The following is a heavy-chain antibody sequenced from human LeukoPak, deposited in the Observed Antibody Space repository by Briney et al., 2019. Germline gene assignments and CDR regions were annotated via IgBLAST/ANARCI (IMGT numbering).Heavy chain of an antibody. CDR1: GYTFTGYY. CDR3: ARDQAYRFTFGGVIVSPDY. Sequence: GASVKVSCKASGYTFTGYYMHWVRQAPGQGLEWMGWINPNSGGTNYAQKFQGRVTMTRDTSISTAYMELSRLRSDDTAVYYCARDQAYRFTFGGVIVSPDYWGQGTLVTVSS. V-gene: IGHV1-2*02. CDR2: INPNSGGT. J-gene: IGHJ4*02. D-gene: IGHD3-16*02.